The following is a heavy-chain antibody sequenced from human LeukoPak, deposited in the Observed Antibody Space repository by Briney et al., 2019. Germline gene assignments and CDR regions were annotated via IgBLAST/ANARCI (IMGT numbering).Heavy chain of an antibody. V-gene: IGHV3-23*01. J-gene: IGHJ4*02. CDR3: AKDMSGGDCPDY. CDR1: GFTFSSYG. CDR2: ISGSGGST. D-gene: IGHD2-21*02. Sequence: GGTLRLSCAASGFTFSSYGMSWVRQAPGKGLEWVSAISGSGGSTYYAESVKGRFTISRDNSKNTLYLQMNSLRAEDTAVYYCAKDMSGGDCPDYWGQGTLVTVSS.